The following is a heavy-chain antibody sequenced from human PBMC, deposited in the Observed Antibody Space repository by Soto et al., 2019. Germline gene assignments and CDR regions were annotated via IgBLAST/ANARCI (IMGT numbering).Heavy chain of an antibody. V-gene: IGHV1-8*01. J-gene: IGHJ5*02. Sequence: ASVKVSCKASGYTFTSYDINWVRQATGQGLEWMGWMNPNSGNTGYAQKFQGRVTMTRNTSISTAYMELSSLRSEDTAVYYCARAKTMQLVRGNWFDPWGQGTLVTVSS. CDR2: MNPNSGNT. D-gene: IGHD6-6*01. CDR1: GYTFTSYD. CDR3: ARAKTMQLVRGNWFDP.